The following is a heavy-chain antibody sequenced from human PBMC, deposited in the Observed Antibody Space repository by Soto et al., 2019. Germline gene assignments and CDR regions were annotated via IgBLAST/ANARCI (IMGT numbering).Heavy chain of an antibody. CDR3: ARGTFRKWLRQYNRFDP. J-gene: IGHJ5*02. Sequence: QVQLVQSGAEVKKPGASVKVSCKASGYTFTSYDINWVRQATGQGLEWMGWMNPNSGNTGYAQKCQGRVTMTRNTSISTAYMELSSLRSEDTAVYYCARGTFRKWLRQYNRFDPWGQGTLVTVSS. CDR2: MNPNSGNT. CDR1: GYTFTSYD. D-gene: IGHD5-12*01. V-gene: IGHV1-8*01.